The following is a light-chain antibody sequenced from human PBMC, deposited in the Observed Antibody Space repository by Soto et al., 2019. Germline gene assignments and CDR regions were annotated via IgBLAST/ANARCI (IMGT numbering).Light chain of an antibody. J-gene: IGLJ1*01. Sequence: QSVLTQPPSASGSPGQSVTISCTGTSSDVGGYNYVSWYQQHPGKAPKLMIYEVNKRPSGVPDRFSGSQSGNTASLTVSGLQAEDEADYYCSSYASSNSYVFGTGTNVTVL. V-gene: IGLV2-8*01. CDR1: SSDVGGYNY. CDR2: EVN. CDR3: SSYASSNSYV.